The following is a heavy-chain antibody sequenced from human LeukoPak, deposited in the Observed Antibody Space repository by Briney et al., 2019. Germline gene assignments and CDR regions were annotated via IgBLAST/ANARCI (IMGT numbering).Heavy chain of an antibody. V-gene: IGHV3-23*01. J-gene: IGHJ4*02. CDR3: AKRDSSGHYLFDY. CDR1: GFTVGSNY. D-gene: IGHD3-22*01. Sequence: GGSLRLSCAASGFTVGSNYMSWVRQAPGKGLEWVSVISGSGGSTYYADSAKGRFTISRDNSKNTLYLQMNSLRAEDTAVYYCAKRDSSGHYLFDYWGQGTLVTVSS. CDR2: ISGSGGST.